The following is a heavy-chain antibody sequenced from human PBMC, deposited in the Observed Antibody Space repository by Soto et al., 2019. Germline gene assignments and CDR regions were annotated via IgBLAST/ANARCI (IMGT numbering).Heavy chain of an antibody. CDR2: INHSGST. J-gene: IGHJ5*02. CDR1: GGSFSGYY. D-gene: IGHD3-3*01. CDR3: ARKKITIFGVVQKIYNWFDP. V-gene: IGHV4-34*01. Sequence: PSETLSLTCAVYGGSFSGYYWSWIRQPPGKGLEWIGEINHSGSTNYNPSLKSRVTISVDTSKNQFSLKLSSVTAADTAVYYCARKKITIFGVVQKIYNWFDPWGQGTLVTVSS.